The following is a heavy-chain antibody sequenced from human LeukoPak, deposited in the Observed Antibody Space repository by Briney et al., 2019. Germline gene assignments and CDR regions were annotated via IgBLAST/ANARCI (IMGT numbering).Heavy chain of an antibody. Sequence: ASVKVSCKASGYTFTGYGISWVRQAPGQGLEWMGWISAHNGDTNYAQKFQGRVSMTTDTYTSTDYMELRRLTSDDTDVYYCARNLQSTVGATTTTDHSGQGTLVTVSS. CDR1: GYTFTGYG. CDR3: ARNLQSTVGATTTTDH. J-gene: IGHJ4*02. D-gene: IGHD1-26*01. CDR2: ISAHNGDT. V-gene: IGHV1-18*01.